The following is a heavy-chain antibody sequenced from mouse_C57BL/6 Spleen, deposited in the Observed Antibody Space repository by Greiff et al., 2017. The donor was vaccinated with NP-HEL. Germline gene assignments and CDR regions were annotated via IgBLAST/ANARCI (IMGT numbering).Heavy chain of an antibody. D-gene: IGHD1-1*01. CDR1: GYTFTDYE. J-gene: IGHJ2*01. V-gene: IGHV1-15*01. Sequence: QVQLQQSGAELVRPGASVTLSCKASGYTFTDYEMHWVKQTPVHGLEWIGAIDPETGGTAYNQKFKGKAILTADKSSSTAYMELRSLTSEDSAVYYCTPSFYYYGSSYAFDYWGQGTTLTVSS. CDR2: IDPETGGT. CDR3: TPSFYYYGSSYAFDY.